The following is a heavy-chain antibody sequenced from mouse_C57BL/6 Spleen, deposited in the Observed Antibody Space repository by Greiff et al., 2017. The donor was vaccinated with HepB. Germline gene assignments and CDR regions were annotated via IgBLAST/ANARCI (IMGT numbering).Heavy chain of an antibody. V-gene: IGHV1-82*01. CDR1: GYAFSSSW. D-gene: IGHD2-1*01. CDR2: IDPGDGDT. Sequence: VQLQQSGPELVKPGASVKISCKASGYAFSSSWMNWVKQRPGKGLEWIGRIDPGDGDTNYNGKFKGKATLTADKASSTAYMQLSSLTSEDSAVYFCARGGGNDWYFDVWGTGTTVTVSS. CDR3: ARGGGNDWYFDV. J-gene: IGHJ1*03.